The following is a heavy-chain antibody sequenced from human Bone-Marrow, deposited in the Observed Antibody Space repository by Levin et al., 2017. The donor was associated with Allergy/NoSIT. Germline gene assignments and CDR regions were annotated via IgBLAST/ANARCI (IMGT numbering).Heavy chain of an antibody. D-gene: IGHD2-21*01. CDR1: GYTFRNYG. CDR3: ARLVVGAKGWFDP. V-gene: IGHV1-18*01. Sequence: ASVKVSCKASGYTFRNYGISWVRQAPGRGLEWLGWISTDTGNRHYAQNLQGRVTMTTDTSTDTAHLELRSLRSDDTAIYYCARLVVGAKGWFDPWGQGTPVTVSS. CDR2: ISTDTGNR. J-gene: IGHJ5*02.